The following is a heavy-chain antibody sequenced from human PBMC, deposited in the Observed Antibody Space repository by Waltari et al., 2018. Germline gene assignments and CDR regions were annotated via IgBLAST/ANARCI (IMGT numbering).Heavy chain of an antibody. V-gene: IGHV4-4*07. CDR2: IYTTGDT. J-gene: IGHJ2*01. CDR1: GGSMTTSY. D-gene: IGHD4-17*01. Sequence: QVQLQESGPRLVKPWETLSLTCTVSGGSMTTSYWSWIRQAAGKGPEWVGRIYTTGDTKYNPSLKSRVIMSIDTSKNQFSLSLNSVTAADTAVYYCARCSTVTSIYWYFDLWGRGALATVSS. CDR3: ARCSTVTSIYWYFDL.